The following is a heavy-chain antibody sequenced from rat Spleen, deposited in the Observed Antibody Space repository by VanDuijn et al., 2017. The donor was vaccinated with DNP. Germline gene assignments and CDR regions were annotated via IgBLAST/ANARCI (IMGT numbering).Heavy chain of an antibody. Sequence: EVQLVESGGGLVQPGGSLKLSCVASGFTFNDYDMAWVRQAPAKGLEWVTSITPSGNSAFYRDSVKGRFTVSRDNANSSLSLQMDNLRSEDTAAYYCARHGVFYGLTFAYWGQGVMVTVSS. CDR3: ARHGVFYGLTFAY. V-gene: IGHV5-25*01. J-gene: IGHJ2*01. D-gene: IGHD1-6*01. CDR2: ITPSGNSA. CDR1: GFTFNDYD.